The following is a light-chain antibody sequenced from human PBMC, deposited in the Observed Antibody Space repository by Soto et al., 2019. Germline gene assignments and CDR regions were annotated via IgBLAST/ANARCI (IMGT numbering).Light chain of an antibody. J-gene: IGLJ1*01. CDR2: DVS. Sequence: QSVLTQPASVSGSPGQSITISCTGTSSDVGDYNYVSWYQQHPGKAPKLMIYDVSNRPSGVSNRFSGSKSGNTASLTISGLQAEDEADYYCSSYTSSSTLLYVFGTGTKVTVL. V-gene: IGLV2-14*01. CDR3: SSYTSSSTLLYV. CDR1: SSDVGDYNY.